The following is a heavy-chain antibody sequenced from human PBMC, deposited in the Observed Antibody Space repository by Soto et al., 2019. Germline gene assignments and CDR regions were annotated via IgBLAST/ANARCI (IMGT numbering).Heavy chain of an antibody. D-gene: IGHD3-22*01. CDR1: GGTFRAYA. CDR3: ARDRAPGDSSLLY. V-gene: IGHV1-18*01. Sequence: GASVKVSCKASGGTFRAYAISWVRQAPGQGLEWMGWISAYNGNTNYAQKLQGRVTMTTDTSTSTAYMELRSLRSDDTAVYYCARDRAPGDSSLLYWGQGTLVTVSS. CDR2: ISAYNGNT. J-gene: IGHJ4*02.